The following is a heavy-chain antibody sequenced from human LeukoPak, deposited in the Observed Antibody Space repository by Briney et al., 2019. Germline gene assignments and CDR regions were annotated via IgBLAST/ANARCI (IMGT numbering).Heavy chain of an antibody. CDR3: VVWFGELSGFDP. CDR2: IYSGGST. J-gene: IGHJ5*02. V-gene: IGHV3-53*01. D-gene: IGHD3-10*01. Sequence: SGGSLRLSCAASGFTVSSNYMSWVRQAPGKGLEWVSIIYSGGSTYYADSVKGRFTISRDNSKNTLYLQMNSLRAEDTAVYYCVVWFGELSGFDPWGQGTLVTVSS. CDR1: GFTVSSNY.